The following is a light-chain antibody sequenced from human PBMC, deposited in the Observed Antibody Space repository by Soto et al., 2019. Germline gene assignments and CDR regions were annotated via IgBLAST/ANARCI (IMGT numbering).Light chain of an antibody. V-gene: IGLV2-14*01. CDR3: SSYTTTSTRL. CDR2: EVT. CDR1: SSDIGAYNY. J-gene: IGLJ2*01. Sequence: QSALTQPASVSGSPGQSITISCTGTSSDIGAYNYVSWYQQNPGKAPKLIIFEVTHWPSGISNRFSGSKSGYTASLIISGLQTEDEADYYCSSYTTTSTRLFGGGTKVTVL.